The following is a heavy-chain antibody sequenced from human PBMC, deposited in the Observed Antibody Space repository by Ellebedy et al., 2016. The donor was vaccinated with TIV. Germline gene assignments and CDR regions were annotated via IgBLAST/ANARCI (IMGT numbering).Heavy chain of an antibody. D-gene: IGHD2-15*01. V-gene: IGHV3-23*01. Sequence: GESLKISCAASGFTFSSYAMSWVRQAPGKGLEWVSAISGSGGSTYYADSVKGRFTISRDNSKNTLYLQMNSLRAEDTAVYYCAKDLRYCSGGSCYLWGQGTLVTVSS. CDR2: ISGSGGST. CDR1: GFTFSSYA. J-gene: IGHJ5*02. CDR3: AKDLRYCSGGSCYL.